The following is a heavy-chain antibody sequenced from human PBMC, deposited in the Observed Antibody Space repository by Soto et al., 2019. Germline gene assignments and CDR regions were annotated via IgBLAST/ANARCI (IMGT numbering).Heavy chain of an antibody. CDR3: ARDRHDYDILTGYFRQGVDY. V-gene: IGHV3-33*01. D-gene: IGHD3-9*01. CDR2: IWYDGSNK. CDR1: GFTFSSYG. J-gene: IGHJ4*02. Sequence: GGSLRLSCAASGFTFSSYGMHWVRQAPGKGLEWVAVIWYDGSNKYYADSLKGRLTISRDNSKNTLYLQMNSLRAEDTAVYYCARDRHDYDILTGYFRQGVDYWGQGTLVTVSS.